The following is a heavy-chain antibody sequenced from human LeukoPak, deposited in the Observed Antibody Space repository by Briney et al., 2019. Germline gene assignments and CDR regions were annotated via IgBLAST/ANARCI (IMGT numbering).Heavy chain of an antibody. CDR2: IYYSGST. V-gene: IGHV4-39*07. CDR1: GGSISSSSYY. J-gene: IGHJ5*02. Sequence: SETLSLTCTVSGGSISSSSYYWGWIRQPPGKGLEWIGGIYYSGSTYYNPSLKSRVTISVDTSKNQFSLKLSSVTAADTAVYYCARRVRWVVYWFDPWGQGTLVTVSS. D-gene: IGHD1-1*01. CDR3: ARRVRWVVYWFDP.